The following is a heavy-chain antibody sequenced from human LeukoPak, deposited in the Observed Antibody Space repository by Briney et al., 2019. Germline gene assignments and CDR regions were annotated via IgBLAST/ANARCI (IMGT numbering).Heavy chain of an antibody. CDR3: ARGDYDRITPAYIYYYGMDV. CDR2: IYYSGST. V-gene: IGHV4-59*12. J-gene: IGHJ6*02. Sequence: SSETLSLTCTVSGGSISSYYWSWIRQPPGKGLEWIGYIYYSGSTNYNPSLKSRVTISVDTSKNQFSLKLSSVTAADTAVYYCARGDYDRITPAYIYYYGMDVWGQGTTVTVSS. CDR1: GGSISSYY. D-gene: IGHD3-16*01.